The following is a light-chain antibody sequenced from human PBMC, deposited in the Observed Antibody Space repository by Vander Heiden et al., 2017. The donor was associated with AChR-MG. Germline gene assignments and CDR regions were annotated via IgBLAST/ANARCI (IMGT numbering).Light chain of an antibody. CDR3: QQDDSSPET. CDR1: ESIGDW. V-gene: IGKV1-5*03. J-gene: IGKJ3*01. Sequence: DIQMTQSPSTLAASIGDRVTITCRASESIGDWLAWYQQKPGKAPNLLIYKASTVGSGVPSRFSGSGSGTEFTLTISRLQPEDFAAYHCQQDDSSPETFGPGTKVDIK. CDR2: KAS.